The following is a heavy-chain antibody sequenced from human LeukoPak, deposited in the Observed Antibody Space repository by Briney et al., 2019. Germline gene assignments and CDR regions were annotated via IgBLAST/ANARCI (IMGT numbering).Heavy chain of an antibody. CDR3: AKDLSSYYDSSGFPFDR. V-gene: IGHV3-23*01. Sequence: PGGSLRLSCAASGFSFSSCAMAWVRQAPGKGLEWVSSVGTSGYNTYYADSVRGRFTISRDNSRNTLYLQMNSLRADDTALYYCAKDLSSYYDSSGFPFDRWGQGTLVTVSS. J-gene: IGHJ4*02. D-gene: IGHD3-22*01. CDR1: GFSFSSCA. CDR2: VGTSGYNT.